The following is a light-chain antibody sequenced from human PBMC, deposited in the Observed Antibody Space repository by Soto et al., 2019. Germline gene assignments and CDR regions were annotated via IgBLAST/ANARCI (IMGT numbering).Light chain of an antibody. CDR1: QSINSW. CDR3: QQYNSYSPT. J-gene: IGKJ1*01. Sequence: DIERTQSRTTLSASVGDRVTITCRASQSINSWLAWYQQKPGKAPSLLIYDASRLESGVPSRFSGGQSGTEFTLTINRLQPEDFATYYCQQYNSYSPTFGQGTKVDIK. V-gene: IGKV1-5*01. CDR2: DAS.